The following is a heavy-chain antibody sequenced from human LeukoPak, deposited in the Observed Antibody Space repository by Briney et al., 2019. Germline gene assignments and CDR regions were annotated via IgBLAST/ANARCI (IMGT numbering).Heavy chain of an antibody. J-gene: IGHJ4*02. V-gene: IGHV4-61*02. CDR2: ISSSGST. D-gene: IGHD6-13*01. CDR1: GDSISSGDYY. CDR3: ARSPYSSSWYCDY. Sequence: PLETLSLTCTVSGDSISSGDYYWSWIRQHAGKGLEWIGRISSSGSTNYNPSVKSRVTISVDTSKNQFSLKLSSVTAADTAVYYCARSPYSSSWYCDYWGQGTLVTVSS.